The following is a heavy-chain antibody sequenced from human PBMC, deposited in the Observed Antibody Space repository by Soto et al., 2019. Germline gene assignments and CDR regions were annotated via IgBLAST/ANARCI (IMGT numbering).Heavy chain of an antibody. CDR3: ARAYGSGYMDV. D-gene: IGHD3-10*01. V-gene: IGHV4-31*03. J-gene: IGHJ6*02. Sequence: QVQLQESGPGLVKPSQTLSLTCTVSGGSISSGGYYWSWIRQHPGKGLEWIGYIYYSGSTYYNPSLKXRXTXSXNTSKNQFSLKLSSVTAADTAVYYCARAYGSGYMDVWGQGTTVTVSS. CDR1: GGSISSGGYY. CDR2: IYYSGST.